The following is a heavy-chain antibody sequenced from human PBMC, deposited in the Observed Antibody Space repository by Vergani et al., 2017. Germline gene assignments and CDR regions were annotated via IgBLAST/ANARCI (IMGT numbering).Heavy chain of an antibody. CDR3: ARRGWNVDHSFYYLDV. Sequence: QVQLVQSASEVQKPGASVKVSCKTSGYSFTSYDIHWVRQAAGQGLEWMGWMNPHSGNTGHEQKFQGRVTLKRNAAISTAYMELTDLRSDDTAVYYCARRGWNVDHSFYYLDVWGKGTSVTVSS. J-gene: IGHJ6*03. V-gene: IGHV1-8*02. CDR2: MNPHSGNT. CDR1: GYSFTSYD. D-gene: IGHD1-1*01.